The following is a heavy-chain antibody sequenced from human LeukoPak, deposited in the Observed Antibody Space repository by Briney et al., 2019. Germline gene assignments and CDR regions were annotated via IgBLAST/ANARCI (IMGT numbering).Heavy chain of an antibody. CDR1: RFTFSSYG. Sequence: GGSLRLSCAASRFTFSSYGMHWVRQAPDKGLEWVAFIRYDESNKYYANSVKGRFTISRDNSKNTLYLQMNSLRAEDTAVYYCARDTYYYGSGSYYKDYWGQGTLVTVSS. V-gene: IGHV3-30*02. CDR2: IRYDESNK. J-gene: IGHJ4*02. CDR3: ARDTYYYGSGSYYKDY. D-gene: IGHD3-10*01.